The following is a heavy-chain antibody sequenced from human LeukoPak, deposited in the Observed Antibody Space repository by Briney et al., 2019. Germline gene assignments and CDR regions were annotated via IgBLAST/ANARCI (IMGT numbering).Heavy chain of an antibody. J-gene: IGHJ4*02. Sequence: PGGSLRLSCAASGNYWMHWVRQAPGKGLVWVSHINSDGSWTSYADSVKGRFTISKDNAKNTVYLQMNNLRAEDTAVYYCARGIGYFDWLFLYWGQGTLLTVSS. D-gene: IGHD3-9*01. CDR2: INSDGSWT. CDR3: ARGIGYFDWLFLY. CDR1: GNYW. V-gene: IGHV3-74*01.